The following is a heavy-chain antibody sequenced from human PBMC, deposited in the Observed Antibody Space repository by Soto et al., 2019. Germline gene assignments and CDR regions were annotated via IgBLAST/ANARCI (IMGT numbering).Heavy chain of an antibody. Sequence: QLQLQESGPGLVKPSETLSLTCTVSGGSISSSSYYWGWIRQPPGKGLEWIGSIYYSGSTYYNPSLKSRVTISVDTSKNQFSLKLSSVTAADTTVYYCARHWGRFTMVRGVIGVAFDIWGQGTMVTVSS. CDR1: GGSISSSSYY. V-gene: IGHV4-39*01. D-gene: IGHD3-10*01. CDR2: IYYSGST. CDR3: ARHWGRFTMVRGVIGVAFDI. J-gene: IGHJ3*02.